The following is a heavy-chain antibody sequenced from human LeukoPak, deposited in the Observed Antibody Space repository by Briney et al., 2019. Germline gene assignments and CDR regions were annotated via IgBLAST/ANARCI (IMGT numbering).Heavy chain of an antibody. CDR1: GYTFTSYG. CDR2: ISAYNGNT. CDR3: ARIGIGVVPAAIANWFDP. J-gene: IGHJ5*02. Sequence: GASVKVSCKASGYTFTSYGISWVRQAPGQGLEWMGWISAYNGNTNYAQKLQGRVTMTTDTSTSTAYMELRSLRSDDTAVYYCARIGIGVVPAAIANWFDPWGQGTLVTVSS. V-gene: IGHV1-18*01. D-gene: IGHD2-2*02.